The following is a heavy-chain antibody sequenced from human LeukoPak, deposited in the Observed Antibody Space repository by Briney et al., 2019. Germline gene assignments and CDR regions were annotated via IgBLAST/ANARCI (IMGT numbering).Heavy chain of an antibody. J-gene: IGHJ5*02. V-gene: IGHV4-30-2*01. CDR2: IYHSGST. CDR1: GGSISSGGYY. Sequence: PSQTLSLTCTVSGGSISSGGYYWSWIRQPPGKGLEWIGYIYHSGSTYYNPSLKSRVTISVDRSKNQFSLKLSSVTAADTAVYYCARAQREWLFPRWFDPWGQGTLVTVSS. D-gene: IGHD3-3*01. CDR3: ARAQREWLFPRWFDP.